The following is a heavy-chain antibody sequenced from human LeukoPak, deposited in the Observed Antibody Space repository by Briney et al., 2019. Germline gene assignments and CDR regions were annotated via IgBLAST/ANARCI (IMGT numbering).Heavy chain of an antibody. V-gene: IGHV4-59*01. CDR3: ARAHYYYYMDV. Sequence: SETLSLTCTVSGGTLSSFYWSWIRQPPGKGLEWIGYILYSGSTNYNPSLKSRVTISVDTSKNQFSLKLRSVTAADTAVSYCARAHYYYYMDVWAKGTTVTVSS. J-gene: IGHJ6*03. CDR1: GGTLSSFY. CDR2: ILYSGST.